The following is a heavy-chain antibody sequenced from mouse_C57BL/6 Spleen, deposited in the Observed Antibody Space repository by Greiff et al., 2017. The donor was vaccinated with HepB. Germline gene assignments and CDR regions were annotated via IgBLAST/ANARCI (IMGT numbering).Heavy chain of an antibody. CDR2: IYPRSGNT. V-gene: IGHV1-81*01. CDR1: GYNFTSYG. Sequence: VKLMESGAELARPGASVKLSCKASGYNFTSYGISWVKQRTGQGLEWIGEIYPRSGNTYYNEKFKGKATLTADKSSSTAYMELRSLTAEDSAVYFCAREGIWYFDVWGTGTTVTVSS. CDR3: AREGIWYFDV. J-gene: IGHJ1*03.